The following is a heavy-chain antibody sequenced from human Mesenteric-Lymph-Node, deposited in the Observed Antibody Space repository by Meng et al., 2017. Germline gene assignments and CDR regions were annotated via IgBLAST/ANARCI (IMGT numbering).Heavy chain of an antibody. CDR3: ARDRVGAAAVGY. J-gene: IGHJ4*02. D-gene: IGHD6-13*01. CDR2: ISSSSSYI. CDR1: GFTFNNAW. Sequence: GGSLSLSCAASGFTFNNAWMHWVRQAPGKGLEWVSSISSSSSYIYYADSVKGRFTISRDNAKNSLYLQMNSLRAEDTAVYYCARDRVGAAAVGYWGQGTLVTVSS. V-gene: IGHV3-21*01.